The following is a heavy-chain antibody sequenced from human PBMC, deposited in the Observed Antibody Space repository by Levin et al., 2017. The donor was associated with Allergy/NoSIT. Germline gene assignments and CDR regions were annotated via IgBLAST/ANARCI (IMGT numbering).Heavy chain of an antibody. D-gene: IGHD3-16*01. CDR3: ASMRRYNGGWGMDV. CDR1: GGSVIGHY. CDR2: IHYSGST. Sequence: SETLSLTCSVSGGSVIGHYWSWIRQPPGKGLEWIGYIHYSGSTKYNPSLNSRVTISVDTSKNQFSLNLNSMTTADAAVYYCASMRRYNGGWGMDVWGQGTTVTVSS. J-gene: IGHJ6*02. V-gene: IGHV4-59*02.